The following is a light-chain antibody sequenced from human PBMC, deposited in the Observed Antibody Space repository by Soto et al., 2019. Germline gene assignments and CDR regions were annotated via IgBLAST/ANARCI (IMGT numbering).Light chain of an antibody. CDR2: TAS. Sequence: EIVLTQSPRTLSLSPGERATLSCRASQSVSSSYLAWYQQKPGQAPRLLIFTASSRATGIPDRFSGSRYGTDFTLTISRLQSEDSAVYYCQQYHNWPPITFGQGTRLAI. CDR1: QSVSSSY. CDR3: QQYHNWPPIT. V-gene: IGKV3-20*01. J-gene: IGKJ5*01.